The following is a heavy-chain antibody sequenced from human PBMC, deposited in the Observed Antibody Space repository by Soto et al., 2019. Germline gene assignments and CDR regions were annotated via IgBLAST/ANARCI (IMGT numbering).Heavy chain of an antibody. D-gene: IGHD4-17*01. CDR3: AKPPAYGDYPQYFQH. CDR2: ISGSGGST. CDR1: GFTFSSYA. V-gene: IGHV3-23*01. J-gene: IGHJ1*01. Sequence: PGGSLRLSCAASGFTFSSYAMSWVRQAPGEGLEWVSAISGSGGSTYYADSVKDRFTISRDNSKNTLYLQMNSLRAEDTAVYYCAKPPAYGDYPQYFQHWGQGTLVTVSX.